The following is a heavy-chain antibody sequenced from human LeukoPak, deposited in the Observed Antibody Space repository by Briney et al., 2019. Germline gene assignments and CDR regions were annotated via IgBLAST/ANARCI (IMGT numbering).Heavy chain of an antibody. J-gene: IGHJ4*02. V-gene: IGHV4-59*01. CDR2: IDYSGST. CDR3: AREGKLTGYFGGLGFNY. D-gene: IGHD6-19*01. CDR1: GGSISSFY. Sequence: SETLSLTCTVSGGSISSFYWSWLRQPPGKGLEWLGNIDYSGSTIYNPALKSRVTVSVDTSKNQFSLNLTSVTAADTAVYYCAREGKLTGYFGGLGFNYWGQGILVTVSS.